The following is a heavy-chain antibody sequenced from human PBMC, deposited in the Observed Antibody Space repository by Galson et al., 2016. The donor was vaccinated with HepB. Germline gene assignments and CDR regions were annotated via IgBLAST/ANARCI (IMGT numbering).Heavy chain of an antibody. V-gene: IGHV3-9*01. J-gene: IGHJ4*02. CDR1: GFTFDEYA. Sequence: SLRLSCAASGFTFDEYAMHWVQQAPGKGLEWVSTISWNSGTIHYMDSVKGRFTTSRDNAKNSLYLQMDGLKTEDTALYYCAKDMSAGAAASGCFDCWGQGTLVTVSS. CDR3: AKDMSAGAAASGCFDC. D-gene: IGHD6-13*01. CDR2: ISWNSGTI.